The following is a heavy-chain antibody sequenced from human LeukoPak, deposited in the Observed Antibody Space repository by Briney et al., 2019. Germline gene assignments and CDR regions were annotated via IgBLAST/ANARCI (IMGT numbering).Heavy chain of an antibody. CDR1: GGSISSYY. V-gene: IGHV4-59*01. J-gene: IGHJ4*02. D-gene: IGHD6-13*01. CDR2: IYYTGST. Sequence: SETLSLTCTVSGGSISSYYWSWIRQPPGNGLEWIGYIYYTGSTDYNPSLKSRVATSVDTSKYQFSLKLSSVTAADTAVYYCARGSKAAPGTFDYWGQGTLVTVSS. CDR3: ARGSKAAPGTFDY.